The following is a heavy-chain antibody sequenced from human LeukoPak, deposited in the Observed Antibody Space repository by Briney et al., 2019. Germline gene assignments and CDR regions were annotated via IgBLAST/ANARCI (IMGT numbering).Heavy chain of an antibody. Sequence: PSETLSLTCAVYGGSFSGYYWSWIRQPPGKGLEWIGEINHSGSTSYNPSLKSRVTISVDTSKNQFSLKLNSVTAADTAVYYCARDAAVASGGWFDPWGQGTLVIVSS. D-gene: IGHD6-19*01. J-gene: IGHJ5*02. CDR2: INHSGST. CDR3: ARDAAVASGGWFDP. V-gene: IGHV4-34*01. CDR1: GGSFSGYY.